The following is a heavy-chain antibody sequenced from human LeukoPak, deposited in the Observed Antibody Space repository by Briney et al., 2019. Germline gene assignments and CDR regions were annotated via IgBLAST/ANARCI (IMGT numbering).Heavy chain of an antibody. J-gene: IGHJ6*03. CDR2: IYYSGST. CDR1: GASISSFY. D-gene: IGHD3-9*01. Sequence: SETLSLTCTVSGASISSFYWSWIRQPPGKGLECIGYIYYSGSTNSNPSLKSRVTISVDTSKNQFSLKVSSVTAADTAGYYCARGTSNVLGHFDWLHMDVWGKGTTVTVSS. V-gene: IGHV4-59*01. CDR3: ARGTSNVLGHFDWLHMDV.